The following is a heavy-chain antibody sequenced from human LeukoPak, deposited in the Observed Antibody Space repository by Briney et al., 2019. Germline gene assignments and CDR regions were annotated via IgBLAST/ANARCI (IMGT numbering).Heavy chain of an antibody. CDR2: ISSSSSYI. V-gene: IGHV3-21*01. CDR3: ARGIDSSGWYLYAFDI. CDR1: GFTFSSYS. J-gene: IGHJ3*02. D-gene: IGHD6-19*01. Sequence: GGSLRLSCAASGFTFSSYSMNWVRQAPGKGLEWVSSISSSSSYIYYADSVKGRFTISRDNAKNSLYLQMNSLRAEDTAVYYCARGIDSSGWYLYAFDIWGQGTMVTVSS.